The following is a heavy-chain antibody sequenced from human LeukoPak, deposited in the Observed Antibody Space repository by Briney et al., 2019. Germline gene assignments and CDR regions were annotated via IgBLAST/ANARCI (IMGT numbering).Heavy chain of an antibody. V-gene: IGHV3-11*01. CDR2: ISSSGSTI. CDR3: AREVRRLNDYYYMDV. J-gene: IGHJ6*03. CDR1: GFTLSDYY. Sequence: GGSLRLSCAASGFTLSDYYMSWIRQAPGKGLEWVSYISSSGSTIYHADSGKGRFTISRDNAKNSLYLQMNSLSAEDTAVYYCAREVRRLNDYYYMDVWGKGTTVTISS. D-gene: IGHD1-1*01.